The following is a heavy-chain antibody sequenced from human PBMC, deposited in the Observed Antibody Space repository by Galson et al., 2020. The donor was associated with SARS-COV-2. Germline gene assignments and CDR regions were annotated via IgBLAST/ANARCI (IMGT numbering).Heavy chain of an antibody. J-gene: IGHJ6*02. D-gene: IGHD3-22*01. CDR1: GYTFTGYY. Sequence: ASVKVSCKASGYTFTGYYMHWVRQDPGQGLEWMGWINPNSGGTNYAQKFQGRVTMTRDTSISTAYMELSRLRSDDTAVYYCASQYYYDSSGYYYREAYYYGMDVWGQGTTVTVSS. CDR3: ASQYYYDSSGYYYREAYYYGMDV. CDR2: INPNSGGT. V-gene: IGHV1-2*02.